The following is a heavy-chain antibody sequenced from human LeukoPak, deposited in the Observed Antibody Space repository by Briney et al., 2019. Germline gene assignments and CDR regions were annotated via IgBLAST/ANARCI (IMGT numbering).Heavy chain of an antibody. Sequence: GGSLRLSCAGFGFTFSSYSINWVRQAPGKGLEWVSSISSGSRHIYYADSLKGRFTISRDNAKNSLYLQMNSLRAEDTAVYYCAKDFGGVVVVPAAHYWGQGTLVTVSS. D-gene: IGHD2-2*01. CDR1: GFTFSSYS. V-gene: IGHV3-21*04. CDR2: ISSGSRHI. CDR3: AKDFGGVVVVPAAHY. J-gene: IGHJ4*02.